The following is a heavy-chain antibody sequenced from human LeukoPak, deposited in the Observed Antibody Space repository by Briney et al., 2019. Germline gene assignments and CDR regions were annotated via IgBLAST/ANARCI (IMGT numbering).Heavy chain of an antibody. Sequence: GGSLRLSCAASGFTFSNSDMSWVRQAPGKGLEWVSAIRGSGSSTFYADSVKGRFTVSRDNSKNTLYLQMSSLRAEDTAVYYCAKSRLTPHPWGQGTLVTVSS. D-gene: IGHD1-14*01. CDR1: GFTFSNSD. J-gene: IGHJ5*02. CDR2: IRGSGSST. V-gene: IGHV3-23*01. CDR3: AKSRLTPHP.